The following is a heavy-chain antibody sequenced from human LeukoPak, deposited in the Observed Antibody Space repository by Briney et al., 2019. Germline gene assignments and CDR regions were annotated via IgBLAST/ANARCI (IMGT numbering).Heavy chain of an antibody. CDR3: VRDMEDSRSFDY. CDR2: INPNSGGT. D-gene: IGHD6-13*01. V-gene: IGHV1-2*02. CDR1: GYTFTGYY. J-gene: IGHJ4*02. Sequence: ASVKVSCKASGYTFTGYYMHWVRQAPGQGLEWMGWINPNSGGTNYAQKFQGRVTMARDTSISTAYMELSRLRSDDTAVYYCVRDMEDSRSFDYWGQGTLVTVSS.